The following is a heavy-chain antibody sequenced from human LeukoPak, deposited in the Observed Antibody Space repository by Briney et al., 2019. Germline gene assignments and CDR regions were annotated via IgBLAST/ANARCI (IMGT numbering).Heavy chain of an antibody. D-gene: IGHD2-15*01. CDR3: AKSNGIVVVVAATSFAFDY. V-gene: IGHV3-23*01. CDR2: ISGSGGST. Sequence: PGGSLRLSCAASGFTFSSYAMSWVRQAPGKGLEWVSAISGSGGSTYYADSVKGRFTISRDNSKNTLYLQMNSLRAEDTVVYYCAKSNGIVVVVAATSFAFDYWGQGTLVTVSS. CDR1: GFTFSSYA. J-gene: IGHJ4*02.